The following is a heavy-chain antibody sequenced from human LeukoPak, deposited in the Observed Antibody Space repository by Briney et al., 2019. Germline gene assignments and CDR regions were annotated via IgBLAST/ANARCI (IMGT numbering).Heavy chain of an antibody. J-gene: IGHJ2*01. D-gene: IGHD6-19*01. V-gene: IGHV4-39*01. CDR1: GASIISNSYY. Sequence: SETLSLTCTVSGASIISNSYYWGWIRQPPGKGLEWIGSLYYSGSTYYNPSLKSRVTISVDTSKTQFSLKLSSVTAADTATYYCAATSGWGAYWYFGLWGRGTLLTVSS. CDR3: AATSGWGAYWYFGL. CDR2: LYYSGST.